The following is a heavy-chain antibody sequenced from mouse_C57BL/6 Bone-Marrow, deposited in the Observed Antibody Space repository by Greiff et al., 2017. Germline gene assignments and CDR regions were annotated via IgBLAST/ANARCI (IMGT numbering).Heavy chain of an antibody. D-gene: IGHD1-1*01. V-gene: IGHV1-15*01. CDR2: IDPETGGT. J-gene: IGHJ1*03. Sequence: QVQLQQSGAELVRPGASVTLSCKASGYTFTDYEMHWVKQTPVHGLEWIGAIDPETGGTAYNQKFKGKAILTADKSSSTAYMELRSLTSEDSAVYYCTRDCYGSSDPNGYCDVWGTEATVTVS. CDR3: TRDCYGSSDPNGYCDV. CDR1: GYTFTDYE.